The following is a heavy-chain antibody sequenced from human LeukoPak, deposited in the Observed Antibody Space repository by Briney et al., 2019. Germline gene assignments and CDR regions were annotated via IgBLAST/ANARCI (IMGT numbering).Heavy chain of an antibody. V-gene: IGHV1-46*01. Sequence: ASVKVSCKASGYTFTSYYMHWVRQAPGQGLEWMGIINPSGGSTSYAQKFQGRVTMTRDTSTSTVYMELSSLRSEDTAVYYCARGLRYFDWLDTYFDYWGPGTLVTVSS. CDR3: ARGLRYFDWLDTYFDY. J-gene: IGHJ4*02. CDR1: GYTFTSYY. CDR2: INPSGGST. D-gene: IGHD3-9*01.